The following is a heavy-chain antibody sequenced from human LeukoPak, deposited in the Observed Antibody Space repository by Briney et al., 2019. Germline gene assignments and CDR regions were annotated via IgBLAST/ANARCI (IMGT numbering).Heavy chain of an antibody. CDR2: IRYDGSNK. CDR3: ARLGQGLDRGVQNAFDI. V-gene: IGHV3-30*02. J-gene: IGHJ3*02. Sequence: GGSLRLSCAASGFTFSNYGMHWVRQAPGKGLEWVAFIRYDGSNKYFAESVKGRFTISRDNSKNTLYLQMNSLRPDDTAVYYCARLGQGLDRGVQNAFDIWGHGTMVIVSS. CDR1: GFTFSNYG. D-gene: IGHD3-10*01.